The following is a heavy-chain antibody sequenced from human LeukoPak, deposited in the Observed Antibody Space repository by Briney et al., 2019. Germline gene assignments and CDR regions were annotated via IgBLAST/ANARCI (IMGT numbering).Heavy chain of an antibody. CDR1: GYSFIDYH. J-gene: IGHJ4*02. V-gene: IGHV1-2*02. D-gene: IGHD5-12*01. Sequence: ASVKVSCKASGYSFIDYHIHWVRQAPGQGLECMGWISPRSGATKYYIERFQGRFTMTRDTSISTAYMDLSRLRSDDTAVYYCARVSGSSGYDLYFDYWGQGTLVTVSS. CDR3: ARVSGSSGYDLYFDY. CDR2: ISPRSGAT.